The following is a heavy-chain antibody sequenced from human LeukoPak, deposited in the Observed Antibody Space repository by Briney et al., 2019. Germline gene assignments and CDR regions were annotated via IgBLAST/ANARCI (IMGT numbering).Heavy chain of an antibody. Sequence: SETLSLTCAVYGGSFSGYYWSWIRQPPGKGLEWIGEINHSGSTNYNPSLKSRVTISVDTSKNQFSLKLSSATAADTAVYYCARARYDSSGYPDYWGQGTLVTVSS. CDR2: INHSGST. CDR1: GGSFSGYY. J-gene: IGHJ4*02. V-gene: IGHV4-34*01. CDR3: ARARYDSSGYPDY. D-gene: IGHD3-22*01.